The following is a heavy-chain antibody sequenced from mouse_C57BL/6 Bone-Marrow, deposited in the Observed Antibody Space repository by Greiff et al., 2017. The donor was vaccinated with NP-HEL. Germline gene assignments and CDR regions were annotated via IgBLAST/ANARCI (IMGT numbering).Heavy chain of an antibody. V-gene: IGHV2-2*01. CDR2: IWSGGST. D-gene: IGHD4-1*01. CDR3: ARNLVWDGVPYGVDY. CDR1: GFSLTSYG. Sequence: VQLVESGPGLVQPSQSLSITCTVSGFSLTSYGVHWVRQSPGKGLEWLGVIWSGGSTDYNAAFISRLSISKDNSKSQVFFKMNSLQADDTAIYYCARNLVWDGVPYGVDYWGQGTSVTVSS. J-gene: IGHJ4*01.